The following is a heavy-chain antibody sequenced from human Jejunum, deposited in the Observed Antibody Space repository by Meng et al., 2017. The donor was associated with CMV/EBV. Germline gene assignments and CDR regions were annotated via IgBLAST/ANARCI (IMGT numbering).Heavy chain of an antibody. CDR3: ARQKCGGDCDMDV. J-gene: IGHJ6*02. D-gene: IGHD2-21*01. V-gene: IGHV3-7*01. CDR1: GFTFSSYW. CDR2: IKQDGGER. Sequence: SGFTFSSYWMNWVRQVPGKGLEWVANIKQDGGERNYVASVKGRLTISRNNARNSLFLQMDGLRAEDTAVYYCARQKCGGDCDMDVWGQGTTVTVSS.